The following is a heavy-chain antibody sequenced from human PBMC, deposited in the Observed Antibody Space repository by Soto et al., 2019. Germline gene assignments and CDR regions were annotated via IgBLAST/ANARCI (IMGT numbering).Heavy chain of an antibody. D-gene: IGHD2-15*01. CDR1: GFSLSTHGVG. CDR2: IYWDDDK. V-gene: IGHV2-5*02. CDR3: AHAMLYCTGGSCSTWFDS. J-gene: IGHJ5*01. Sequence: QITLKESGPTLVKPTQTLTLTCTFSGFSLSTHGVGVGWVRQTAGEALEWLALIYWDDDKRYSASLNSRLTINKDTSKNQVVLTMTNMDPVDTATYYCAHAMLYCTGGSCSTWFDSWGQGTLVTVSS.